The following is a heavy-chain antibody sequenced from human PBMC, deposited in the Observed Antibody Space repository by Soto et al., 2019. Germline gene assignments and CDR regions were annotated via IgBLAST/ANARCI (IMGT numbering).Heavy chain of an antibody. CDR3: ARHRARNWFDP. Sequence: SETLSLTCIVSGVSISSSSYYWGWIRQPPGKGLEGIGSSYYSGSTYYNPSLKSRVTISVDTSKNQFSLKLSSVTAADTAVFYCARHRARNWFDPWGQGTLVTVSS. CDR1: GVSISSSSYY. V-gene: IGHV4-39*01. J-gene: IGHJ5*02. CDR2: SYYSGST. D-gene: IGHD6-6*01.